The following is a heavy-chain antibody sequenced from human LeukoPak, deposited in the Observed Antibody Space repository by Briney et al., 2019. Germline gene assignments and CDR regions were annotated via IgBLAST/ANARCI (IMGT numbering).Heavy chain of an antibody. CDR2: IQYDGSNK. CDR1: GYTFSNAW. J-gene: IGHJ4*02. Sequence: PGGSLRLSCAASGYTFSNAWMNWVRQAPGKGLERVAFIQYDGSNKYYAESVKGRFTISRDNSKNTLYLQMNSLRSDDTAVYYCASTGHYGRGVVRGTLFDYWGQGTLVTVSS. CDR3: ASTGHYGRGVVRGTLFDY. D-gene: IGHD3-3*01. V-gene: IGHV3-30*02.